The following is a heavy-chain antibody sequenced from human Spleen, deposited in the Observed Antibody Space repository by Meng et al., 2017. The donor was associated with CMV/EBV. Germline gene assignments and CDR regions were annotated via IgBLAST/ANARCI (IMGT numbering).Heavy chain of an antibody. CDR2: IYYNENT. V-gene: IGHV4-39*01. J-gene: IGHJ2*01. Sequence: SISSGSYYWGWIRQPPGKGLEWLGSIYYNENTYYNPSLKSRVTISIDRSKNQFSLKLSSVTAADTAVYYCARQPISTVTPPYWYFDLWGRGTLVTVSS. D-gene: IGHD4-11*01. CDR3: ARQPISTVTPPYWYFDL. CDR1: SISSGSYY.